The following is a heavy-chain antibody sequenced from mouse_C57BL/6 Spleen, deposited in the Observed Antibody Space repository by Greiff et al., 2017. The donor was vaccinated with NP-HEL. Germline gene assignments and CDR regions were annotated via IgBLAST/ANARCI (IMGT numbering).Heavy chain of an antibody. CDR1: GFTFSSYG. CDR2: ISSGGSYT. D-gene: IGHD1-2*01. CDR3: ARMEGTTAPDY. Sequence: EVHLVESGGDLVKPGGSLKLSCAASGFTFSSYGMSWVRQTPDKRLEWVATISSGGSYTYYPDSVKGRFTISRDNAKNTLYLQMSSLKSEDTAMYYCARMEGTTAPDYWGQGTTLTVSS. J-gene: IGHJ2*01. V-gene: IGHV5-6*01.